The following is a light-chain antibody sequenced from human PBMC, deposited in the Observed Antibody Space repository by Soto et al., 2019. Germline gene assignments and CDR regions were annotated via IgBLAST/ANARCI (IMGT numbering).Light chain of an antibody. CDR1: QSAGNF. Sequence: EIVMTQSPATLSLSPGETASLSCRASQSAGNFLAWYQQKPGQAPRLLIYYISTRATGIPARFSVSGSGTEFTLTINRLKYEDSAVYYCQQHNQWTITFCQGTRLEIK. J-gene: IGKJ5*01. CDR2: YIS. V-gene: IGKV3D-15*01. CDR3: QQHNQWTIT.